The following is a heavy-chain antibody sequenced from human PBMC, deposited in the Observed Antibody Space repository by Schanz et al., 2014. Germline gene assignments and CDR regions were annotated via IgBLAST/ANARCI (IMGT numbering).Heavy chain of an antibody. CDR3: AKSQGSSFDS. D-gene: IGHD6-13*01. Sequence: EVQLAESGGGLVQPGGSLRLSCAASGFTFSGFWMTWVRQIPGKGLEWVSAISASGGTTYYADSVKGRFTISRDNSKNTLYLQMNSLRAEDTAVYYCAKSQGSSFDSWGQGTLVTVSS. CDR1: GFTFSGFW. J-gene: IGHJ4*02. V-gene: IGHV3-23*04. CDR2: ISASGGTT.